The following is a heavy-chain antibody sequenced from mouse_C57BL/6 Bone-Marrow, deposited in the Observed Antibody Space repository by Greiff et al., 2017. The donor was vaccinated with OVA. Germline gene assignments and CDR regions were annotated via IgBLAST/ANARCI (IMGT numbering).Heavy chain of an antibody. Sequence: QVQLQQPGAELVRPGSSVKLSCKASGYTFTSYWMHWVKQRPIQGLEWIGNIDPSDSETYYNQKFKDKATLTEDKSSSTAYMQVSSLTSEDSAVYYCARGGAYWGQGTLVTVSA. CDR1: GYTFTSYW. CDR2: IDPSDSET. V-gene: IGHV1-52*01. J-gene: IGHJ3*01. CDR3: ARGGAY.